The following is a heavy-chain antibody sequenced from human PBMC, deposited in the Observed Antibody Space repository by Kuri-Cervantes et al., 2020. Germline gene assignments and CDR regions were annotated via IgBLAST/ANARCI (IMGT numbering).Heavy chain of an antibody. CDR1: GYTFTSYA. Sequence: AAVKDSCKASGYTFTSYAMHWVRQAPGQRLEWMGWINAGNGNTKYSQKFQGRVTITRDTSASTAYMELSSLRAEDTAVYYCARGYGDYASGPDYWGQGTLVTVSS. CDR2: INAGNGNT. V-gene: IGHV1-3*01. CDR3: ARGYGDYASGPDY. D-gene: IGHD4-17*01. J-gene: IGHJ4*02.